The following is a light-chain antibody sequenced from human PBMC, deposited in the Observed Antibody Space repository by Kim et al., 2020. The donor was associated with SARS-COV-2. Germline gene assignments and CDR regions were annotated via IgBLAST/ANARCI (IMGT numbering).Light chain of an antibody. CDR1: QSISSY. CDR3: RQSYSTPHT. CDR2: AAS. V-gene: IGKV1-39*01. Sequence: DIQMTQSPSSLSASVGDRVTITCRASQSISSYLNWYQQKPGKAPKLLIYAASSLQSGVPSRFSGSGAGTDFTLTISSLQPVGVATYYCRQSYSTPHTFGQGTELGI. J-gene: IGKJ2*01.